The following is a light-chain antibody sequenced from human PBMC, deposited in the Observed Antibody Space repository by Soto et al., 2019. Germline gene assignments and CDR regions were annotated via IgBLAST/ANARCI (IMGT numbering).Light chain of an antibody. V-gene: IGKV3-11*01. Sequence: EIVLTQSPATLSSFPGDRVTLSCRASQSVSSSYLAWYQQKPGQAPRLLIYDASNRATGIPARFSGSGSGTDFTLTISSLEPEDFAVYYCQQRSNWPPFSFGGGTKVDIK. CDR2: DAS. J-gene: IGKJ4*01. CDR3: QQRSNWPPFS. CDR1: QSVSSSY.